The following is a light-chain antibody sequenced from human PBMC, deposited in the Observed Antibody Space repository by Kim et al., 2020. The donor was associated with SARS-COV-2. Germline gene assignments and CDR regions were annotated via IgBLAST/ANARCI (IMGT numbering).Light chain of an antibody. J-gene: IGKJ5*01. CDR1: RSVGDF. Sequence: LSRGEGATLSGRASRSVGDFLAWYQQRPGQSPRLRIYDASKRATGIPASFSGSGSGTDFPLTIRILESEDFAIYYCQRSSWPSTFGQGTRLEIK. CDR2: DAS. CDR3: QRSSWPST. V-gene: IGKV3-11*01.